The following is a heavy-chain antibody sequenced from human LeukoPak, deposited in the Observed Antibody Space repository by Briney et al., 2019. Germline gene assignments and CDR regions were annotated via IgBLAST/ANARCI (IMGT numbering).Heavy chain of an antibody. CDR3: AKDFEGSRSYHCPFDY. CDR2: IRYDGSNK. J-gene: IGHJ4*02. V-gene: IGHV3-30*02. Sequence: SGGSLRLSCAASGFTFSSYGMHWVRQAPGKGLEWVAFIRYDGSNKYYADSVKGRFTISRDNSKNTLFLQMNSLRAEDTALYFCAKDFEGSRSYHCPFDYWGQETLVTVSS. D-gene: IGHD3-10*01. CDR1: GFTFSSYG.